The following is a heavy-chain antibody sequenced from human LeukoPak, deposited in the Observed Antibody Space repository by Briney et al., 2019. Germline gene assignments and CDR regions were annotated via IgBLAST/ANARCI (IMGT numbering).Heavy chain of an antibody. Sequence: ASVKVSCKASGYTFTGYYMHWVRQAPGQGLEWMGWINPSSGGTNYAQKFQGRVTMTRDTSISTAYMELSRLRSDDTAVYYCARDTSLYSSSCWFDPWGQGTLVTVSS. CDR1: GYTFTGYY. V-gene: IGHV1-2*02. J-gene: IGHJ5*02. D-gene: IGHD6-6*01. CDR3: ARDTSLYSSSCWFDP. CDR2: INPSSGGT.